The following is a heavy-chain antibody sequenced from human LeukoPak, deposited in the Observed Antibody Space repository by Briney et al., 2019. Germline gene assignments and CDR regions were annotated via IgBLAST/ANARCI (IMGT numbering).Heavy chain of an antibody. CDR2: LNPNSGDT. D-gene: IGHD3-10*01. Sequence: ASVKVSCKASGYTFTGSYMHWVRQAPGQGLEWMGWLNPNSGDTKDAQKFQGRVTMTRDTSINTAYMELCRLKSDDTAVYYCTRGTTHLWFGEGGNALDIWGQGTMVTVSS. CDR3: TRGTTHLWFGEGGNALDI. CDR1: GYTFTGSY. J-gene: IGHJ3*02. V-gene: IGHV1-2*02.